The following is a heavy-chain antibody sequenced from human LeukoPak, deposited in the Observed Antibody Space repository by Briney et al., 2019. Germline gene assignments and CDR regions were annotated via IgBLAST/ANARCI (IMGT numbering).Heavy chain of an antibody. CDR1: GFTLSSYP. Sequence: GGSLRLSCAASGFTLSSYPMNWVRQAPGKGLEWVSTFVRGSTYYADTVQGRFTISRDSSKNTLYLQMNSLRADDTALYFCMRAAPYGTSWYGKNDYWGQGTLVAVSS. D-gene: IGHD6-13*01. J-gene: IGHJ4*02. CDR2: FVRGST. CDR3: MRAAPYGTSWYGKNDY. V-gene: IGHV3-23*01.